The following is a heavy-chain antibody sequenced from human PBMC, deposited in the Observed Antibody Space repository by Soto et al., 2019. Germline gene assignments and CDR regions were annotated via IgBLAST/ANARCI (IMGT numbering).Heavy chain of an antibody. D-gene: IGHD4-17*01. CDR1: GGTFSSYT. CDR3: AKDYGGKDGDY. CDR2: IIPILGIA. Sequence: QVQLVQSGAEVKKPGSSVKVSCKASGGTFSSYTISWVRQAPGQGLEWMGRIIPILGIANSAQTFQGRVTITADKSTSTAYMERSSLRSEDTAVYYCAKDYGGKDGDYWGQGTLVTVSS. V-gene: IGHV1-69*08. J-gene: IGHJ4*02.